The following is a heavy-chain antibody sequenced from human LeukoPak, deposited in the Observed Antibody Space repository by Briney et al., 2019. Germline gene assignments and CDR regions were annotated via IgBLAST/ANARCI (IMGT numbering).Heavy chain of an antibody. CDR2: INPNSGGT. D-gene: IGHD3-3*01. CDR1: GYTFTSYY. J-gene: IGHJ6*02. CDR3: ARGLVRFSYYYYYYGMDV. V-gene: IGHV1-2*02. Sequence: ASVKVSCKASGYTFTSYYMHWVRQAPGQGLEWMGWINPNSGGTNYAQKFQGRVTMTRDTSISTAYMELSRLRSDDTAVYYCARGLVRFSYYYYYYGMDVWGQGTTVTVSS.